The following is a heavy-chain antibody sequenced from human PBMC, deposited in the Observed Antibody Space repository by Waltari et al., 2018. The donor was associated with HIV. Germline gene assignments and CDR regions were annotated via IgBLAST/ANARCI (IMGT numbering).Heavy chain of an antibody. Sequence: EEQLVESGGTLLQPGRSLRLSCAASGFSFDDYAMHWVRQAPGKGLGGVSGISWGCGSTGYAESVRGRFTISRDNAKNSLYLEMNSLRVEDTALYYCAKDRHRIFGVDAYGMDVWGQGTTVTVS. CDR2: ISWGCGST. J-gene: IGHJ6*02. CDR3: AKDRHRIFGVDAYGMDV. V-gene: IGHV3-9*01. D-gene: IGHD3-3*01. CDR1: GFSFDDYA.